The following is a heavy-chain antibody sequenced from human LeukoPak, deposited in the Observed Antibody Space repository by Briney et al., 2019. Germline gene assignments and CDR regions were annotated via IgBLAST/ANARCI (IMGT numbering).Heavy chain of an antibody. J-gene: IGHJ4*02. V-gene: IGHV3-11*01. CDR1: RYTFSDYY. CDR3: ASSRGYYDSPE. D-gene: IGHD3-22*01. Sequence: GGSLSLSCAASRYTFSDYYMSWIPQAPGKAPEWVSYISSSGSTIYYADCVKGRFTISRDNAKNSLYLQMNSLRAEDTAVYYCASSRGYYDSPEWGQGTLVTVSS. CDR2: ISSSGSTI.